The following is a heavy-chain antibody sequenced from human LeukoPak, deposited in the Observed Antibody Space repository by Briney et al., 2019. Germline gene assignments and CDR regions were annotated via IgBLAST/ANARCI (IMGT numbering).Heavy chain of an antibody. Sequence: GGSLRLSYSASGFTVSSNYMSWVRQAPGKGLEWVSVIYSGGSTYYADSVKGRFTISRHNSKNTLYLQMNSLRAEDTAVYYCARGAYSSGWAPYFDYWGQGTLVTVSS. CDR1: GFTVSSNY. D-gene: IGHD6-19*01. CDR2: IYSGGST. V-gene: IGHV3-53*04. CDR3: ARGAYSSGWAPYFDY. J-gene: IGHJ4*02.